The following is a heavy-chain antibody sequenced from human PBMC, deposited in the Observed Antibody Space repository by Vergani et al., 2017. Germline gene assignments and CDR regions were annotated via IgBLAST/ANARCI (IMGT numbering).Heavy chain of an antibody. CDR2: INSDGDST. D-gene: IGHD6-13*01. CDR1: GFTFSNYW. CDR3: ARLGLTASRREAPVFDY. V-gene: IGHV3-74*01. Sequence: DVHLAESGGGFFQPGGSLRLSCTASGFTFSNYWMQWVRQAPGKGLMWVSRINSDGDSTSYADSVKGRFTISRDNAKNTLYLQMDSLRAEDTAVYFCARLGLTASRREAPVFDYWGQGTLVTVSS. J-gene: IGHJ4*02.